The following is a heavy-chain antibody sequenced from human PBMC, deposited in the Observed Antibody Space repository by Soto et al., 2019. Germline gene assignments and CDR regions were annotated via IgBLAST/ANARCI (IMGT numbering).Heavy chain of an antibody. CDR3: ARGFDLAAAGVC. D-gene: IGHD6-13*01. CDR1: GYTFTSYD. Sequence: GAVKVSCKASGYTFTSYDITSVRQATGQGLEWMGWMNPNSGNTGYAQKFRGRVTMTRNTSISTAYMELSSLRSQHTAVYYCARGFDLAAAGVCWGQGTLVTVSS. CDR2: MNPNSGNT. V-gene: IGHV1-8*01. J-gene: IGHJ4*02.